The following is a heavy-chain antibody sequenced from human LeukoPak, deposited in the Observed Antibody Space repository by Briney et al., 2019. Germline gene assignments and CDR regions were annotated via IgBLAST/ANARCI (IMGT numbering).Heavy chain of an antibody. CDR1: GFTFSNYE. CDR2: ISDSGDTI. CDR3: ARGGALDY. J-gene: IGHJ4*02. D-gene: IGHD1-26*01. Sequence: TGGSLRLSCAASGFTFSNYELKWVRQAPGEGLEWVSYISDSGDTIYYADSVKGRFTISRDNAKTSLYLQMNSLRAEDTAIYYCARGGALDYWGQGTLVSVSP. V-gene: IGHV3-48*03.